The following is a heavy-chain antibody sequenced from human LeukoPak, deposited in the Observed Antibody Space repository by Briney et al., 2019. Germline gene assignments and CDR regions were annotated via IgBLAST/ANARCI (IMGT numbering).Heavy chain of an antibody. V-gene: IGHV5-51*01. CDR3: ARLHTAKIDL. Sequence: PGESLKISGKASGYSFTTYWIGWVRQMPGKGLEWMGIIYPGGSNTRYSPSFQGQVTISADTSISTAYLQWTNLKASDTAMYFCARLHTAKIDLWGQGTLVTVSS. CDR1: GYSFTTYW. J-gene: IGHJ4*02. D-gene: IGHD5-18*01. CDR2: IYPGGSNT.